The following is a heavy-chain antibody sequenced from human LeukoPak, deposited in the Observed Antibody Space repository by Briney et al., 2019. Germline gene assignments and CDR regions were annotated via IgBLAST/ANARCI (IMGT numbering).Heavy chain of an antibody. Sequence: HTGGSLRLSCAASGFTFSSYAMSWVRQAPGKGLEWVSAITGSGGSTYYADSVRGRFTISRDNSKNTLYLQMNSLRAEDTAVYYCAKLNGITIFGGAYNWFDPWGQGTLVTVSS. CDR3: AKLNGITIFGGAYNWFDP. CDR2: ITGSGGST. CDR1: GFTFSSYA. V-gene: IGHV3-23*01. J-gene: IGHJ5*02. D-gene: IGHD3-3*01.